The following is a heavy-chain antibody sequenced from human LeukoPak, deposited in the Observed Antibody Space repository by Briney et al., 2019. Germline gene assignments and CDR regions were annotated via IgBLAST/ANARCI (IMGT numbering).Heavy chain of an antibody. J-gene: IGHJ4*02. V-gene: IGHV5-51*01. Sequence: GESLKISCKGSGYSFTSYWIGWVRQMPGKGLEWMGVIYPDDSDTRYSPSFQGQVTISADKSISTAYLQWSSLKASDTAMYYCARQAGYCSSTSCSGGSIDNWGQGTLVTVSS. D-gene: IGHD2-2*01. CDR1: GYSFTSYW. CDR2: IYPDDSDT. CDR3: ARQAGYCSSTSCSGGSIDN.